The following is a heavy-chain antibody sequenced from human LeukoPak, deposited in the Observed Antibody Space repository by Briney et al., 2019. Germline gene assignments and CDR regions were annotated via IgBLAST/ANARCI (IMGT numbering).Heavy chain of an antibody. CDR3: ARDFSYFRIHFDY. CDR1: GLTLSGYG. Sequence: HRGGSLRLSCVASGLTLSGYGMNWVRQAPGKGLEWLSYISTTMTTIYYADSVKGRFTVSRDNAKNSLYLQMDSLRAEDTAVYYCARDFSYFRIHFDYWGQGTLVTVSS. J-gene: IGHJ4*02. V-gene: IGHV3-48*01. CDR2: ISTTMTTI. D-gene: IGHD3-9*01.